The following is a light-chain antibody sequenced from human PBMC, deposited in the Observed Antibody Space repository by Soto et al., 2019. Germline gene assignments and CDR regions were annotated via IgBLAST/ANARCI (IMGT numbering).Light chain of an antibody. CDR1: QGIRND. J-gene: IGKJ4*01. CDR2: ATS. Sequence: AIQVTQSPSSLSASVGDRVTITCRASQGIRNDLGWYQQKPGKPPKLLIYATSRLQSGVPSRFSGSGSGTDFTLTISSLQPEDFATYYCLQDYDYPFTFGGGTKVQIK. CDR3: LQDYDYPFT. V-gene: IGKV1-6*01.